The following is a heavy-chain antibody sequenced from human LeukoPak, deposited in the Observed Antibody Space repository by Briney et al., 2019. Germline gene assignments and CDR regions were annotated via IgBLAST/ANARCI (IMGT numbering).Heavy chain of an antibody. J-gene: IGHJ4*02. V-gene: IGHV4-59*01. CDR3: ARDPRGCSGGSCYSI. CDR2: IYYSGST. CDR1: GGSISSYY. Sequence: SETLSLTCTVSGGSISSYYWSWIRQPPGKGLEWIGYIYYSGSTNYNPSLKSRVTISVDASKNQFSLKLSSVTAADTAVYYCARDPRGCSGGSCYSIWGQGTLVTVSS. D-gene: IGHD2-15*01.